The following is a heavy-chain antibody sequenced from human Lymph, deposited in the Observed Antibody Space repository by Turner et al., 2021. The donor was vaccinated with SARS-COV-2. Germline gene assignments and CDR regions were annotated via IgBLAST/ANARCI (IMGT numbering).Heavy chain of an antibody. V-gene: IGHV4-39*01. D-gene: IGHD3-22*01. CDR2: IYYSGST. Sequence: QLQLQESGPGLVKPSETLSLTCTVSGGSISSSSYYWGWIRQPPGKGLEWIGSIYYSGSTYYNPSLKSRVTISVDTSKNQFSLRLSSVTAADTAVYYCARNDRVVVQSFDYWGREPWSPSPQ. CDR3: ARNDRVVVQSFDY. J-gene: IGHJ4*02. CDR1: GGSISSSSYY.